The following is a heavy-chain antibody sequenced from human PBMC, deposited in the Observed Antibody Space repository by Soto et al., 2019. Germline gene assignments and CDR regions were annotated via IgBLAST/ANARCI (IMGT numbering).Heavy chain of an antibody. Sequence: HPWGSLRLSCAASGFTFTSYAMSCVRQAPWKGLEWGAIISGSAGRTYYADSVKGRFTISRDNSKNTLYLQMNSLRAEDTAVYYCAKVTSARVFYFRLDVWGQGTTVTVSS. V-gene: IGHV3-23*01. CDR1: GFTFTSYA. J-gene: IGHJ6*02. D-gene: IGHD2-2*01. CDR2: ISGSAGRT. CDR3: AKVTSARVFYFRLDV.